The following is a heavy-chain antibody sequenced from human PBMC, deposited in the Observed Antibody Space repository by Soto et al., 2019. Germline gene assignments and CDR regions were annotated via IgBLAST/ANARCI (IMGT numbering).Heavy chain of an antibody. D-gene: IGHD5-12*01. CDR1: GFTFSSYA. CDR2: ISGSGGST. Sequence: GGSLSLSCAASGFTFSSYAMRWVRQAPGKGLEWVSAISGSGGSTHYADSVKGRFTISRDNSKNTLYLQMNSLRAEDTAVYYCAKTHPPSGYDPRAYYYMDVWGKGTTVTVSS. J-gene: IGHJ6*03. V-gene: IGHV3-23*01. CDR3: AKTHPPSGYDPRAYYYMDV.